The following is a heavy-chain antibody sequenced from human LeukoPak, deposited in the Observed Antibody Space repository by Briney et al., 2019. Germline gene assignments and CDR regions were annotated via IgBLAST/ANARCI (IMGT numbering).Heavy chain of an antibody. CDR2: ISGSGTT. J-gene: IGHJ4*02. V-gene: IGHV3-23*01. Sequence: GGSLRLACAASGFTFRRYAMTWVRQAPGKGLEWVSAISGSGTTYYADSVKGRFTISRDNSKNTLYLQMNSLRAEDTAVYYCAKDPMVRGATYDYWGQGTLVTVSS. D-gene: IGHD3-10*01. CDR3: AKDPMVRGATYDY. CDR1: GFTFRRYA.